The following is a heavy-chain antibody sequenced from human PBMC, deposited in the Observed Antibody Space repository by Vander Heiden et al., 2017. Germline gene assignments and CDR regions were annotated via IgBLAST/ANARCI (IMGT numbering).Heavy chain of an antibody. CDR1: GFTFSSYA. J-gene: IGHJ4*02. V-gene: IGHV3-23*01. D-gene: IGHD4-17*01. CDR3: ARDPSTVDY. Sequence: EVQLLESGGDLVQPGGSRGLPCEASGFTFSSYAMSWVRQAPGKGLEWVSSIGGSGAFTYYADFVRGRITISRDNSKNTVYLQMNGLRAEDTAVYYCARDPSTVDYWGQGTLVTVSS. CDR2: IGGSGAFT.